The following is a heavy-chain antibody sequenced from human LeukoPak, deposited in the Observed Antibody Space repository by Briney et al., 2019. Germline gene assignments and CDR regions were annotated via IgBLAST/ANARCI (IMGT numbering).Heavy chain of an antibody. CDR3: ASTLAYYYGSGSYYGMDV. J-gene: IGHJ6*04. D-gene: IGHD3-10*01. CDR2: INHSGST. Sequence: SETLSLTCAVYGGSFSGYYWSWIRQPPGKGLEWIGEINHSGSTNYNPSLKSRVTISVDTSKNQFSLKLSSVTAADTVVYYCASTLAYYYGSGSYYGMDVWGKGTTVTVSS. V-gene: IGHV4-34*01. CDR1: GGSFSGYY.